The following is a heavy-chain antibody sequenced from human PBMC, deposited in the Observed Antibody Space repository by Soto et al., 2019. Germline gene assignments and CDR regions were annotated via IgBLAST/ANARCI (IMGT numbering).Heavy chain of an antibody. J-gene: IGHJ4*02. CDR3: ARARGARYFDY. CDR2: IYYSGST. D-gene: IGHD2-15*01. V-gene: IGHV4-30-4*08. CDR1: GGSISRGGYY. Sequence: PSETLSLTCTVSGGSISRGGYYWSWIRQNPGKGLEWIGYIYYSGSTYYNPSLKSRVTISVDTSKNQFSLKLSSVTAADTAVYYCARARGARYFDYWGQGTLVTVSS.